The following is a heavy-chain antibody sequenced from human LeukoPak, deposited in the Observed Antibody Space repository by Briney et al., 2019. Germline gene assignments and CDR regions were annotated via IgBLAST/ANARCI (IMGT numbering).Heavy chain of an antibody. J-gene: IGHJ1*01. D-gene: IGHD3-22*01. CDR2: ISSSSSYI. V-gene: IGHV3-21*01. Sequence: GGSLRLPCAASGFTFSSYSMNWVRQAPGKGLEWVSSISSSSSYIYYADSVKGRFTISRDNAKNSLYLQMNSLRAEDTAVYYCARDEHSTNYYDSSGYSAEYFQHWGQGTLVTVSS. CDR3: ARDEHSTNYYDSSGYSAEYFQH. CDR1: GFTFSSYS.